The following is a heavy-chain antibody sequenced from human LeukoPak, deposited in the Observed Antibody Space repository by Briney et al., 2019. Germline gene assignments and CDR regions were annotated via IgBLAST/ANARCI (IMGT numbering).Heavy chain of an antibody. J-gene: IGHJ4*02. CDR2: IRPDENEK. V-gene: IGHV3-7*01. CDR1: GFTFSSYW. CDR3: ARGRGFDS. Sequence: GGSLRLSCAASGFTFSSYWMSWVRQAPGKGLEWVAYIRPDENEKFYMDSVKGRFTISRDNAKNSLYLQMDSLRVDDTAVYYCARGRGFDSWGQGALVTISS.